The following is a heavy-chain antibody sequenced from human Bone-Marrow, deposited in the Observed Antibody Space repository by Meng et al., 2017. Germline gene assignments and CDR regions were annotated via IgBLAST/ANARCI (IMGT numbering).Heavy chain of an antibody. J-gene: IGHJ6*02. CDR1: GFTFDDYA. D-gene: IGHD3-9*01. CDR3: ARNPREGGLTGYYSYYYYGMDI. V-gene: IGHV3-9*01. CDR2: ISWNSGSI. Sequence: SLKISCAASGFTFDDYAMHWVRQAPGKGLEWVSGISWNSGSIGYADSVRGRFTISRDNAKNSLCLQMNSLRAEDTAVYYCARNPREGGLTGYYSYYYYGMDIWGQGTTVTVSS.